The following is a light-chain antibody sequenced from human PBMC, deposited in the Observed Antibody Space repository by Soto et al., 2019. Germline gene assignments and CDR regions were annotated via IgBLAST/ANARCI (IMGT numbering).Light chain of an antibody. CDR3: QQYYDAPQN. CDR1: QSVLYSSNNKNY. Sequence: DIVLTQSPDSLAVSLGERATINCKSSQSVLYSSNNKNYLASYQQKPRQPPKLLIYWSSTRESGVPDRFSGSGSGTDVTLTISSLQAEDVAVYYCQQYYDAPQNFGQGTKVEIK. J-gene: IGKJ1*01. CDR2: WSS. V-gene: IGKV4-1*01.